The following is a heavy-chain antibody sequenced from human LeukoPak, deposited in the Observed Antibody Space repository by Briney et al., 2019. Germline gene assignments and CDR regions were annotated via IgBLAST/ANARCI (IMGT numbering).Heavy chain of an antibody. CDR2: INPNSGVT. D-gene: IGHD3-10*01. Sequence: ASVKVSCKASGYTFTGYCMHWVRQAPGQSLEWMGWINPNSGVTNFAQKFQGRVTMTKDTSISAAYMDVSSLTSDDTAVYYCARGGPRSGDAFDIWGRGTMVTVSS. CDR3: ARGGPRSGDAFDI. J-gene: IGHJ3*02. V-gene: IGHV1-2*02. CDR1: GYTFTGYC.